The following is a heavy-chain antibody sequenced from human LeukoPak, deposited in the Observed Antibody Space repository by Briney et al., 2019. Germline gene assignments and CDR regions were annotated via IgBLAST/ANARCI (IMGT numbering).Heavy chain of an antibody. Sequence: ASVKVSCKASGYTFTVYYIHWVRQAPGQGLEWMGWINPNTDGTNYAQKFQGRVTMTRDASISTAYMELTRLRSDDTAVYYCARHGGAADYWGQGTLATVSS. CDR1: GYTFTVYY. V-gene: IGHV1-2*02. CDR3: ARHGGAADY. CDR2: INPNTDGT. J-gene: IGHJ4*02. D-gene: IGHD1-26*01.